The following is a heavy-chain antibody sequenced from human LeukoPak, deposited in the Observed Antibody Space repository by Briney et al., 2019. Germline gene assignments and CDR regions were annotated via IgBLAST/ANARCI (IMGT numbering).Heavy chain of an antibody. D-gene: IGHD1-26*01. V-gene: IGHV3-30*03. Sequence: GGSLRLSCAASGFTFSSYGMHWVRQAPGKGLEWLAVISYDGSNKYYADSVKGRFTISRDNSKNTLYLQMNSLRAEDTAVYYCATRVGATTEVDYWGQGTLVTVSS. CDR1: GFTFSSYG. J-gene: IGHJ4*02. CDR2: ISYDGSNK. CDR3: ATRVGATTEVDY.